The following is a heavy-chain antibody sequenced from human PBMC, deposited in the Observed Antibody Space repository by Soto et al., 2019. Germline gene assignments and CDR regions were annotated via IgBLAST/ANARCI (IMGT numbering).Heavy chain of an antibody. D-gene: IGHD4-17*01. Sequence: GASVKVSCKASGGTFSSYTISWVRQAPGQGLEWMGRIIPILGIANYAQKFQGRVTITADKSTSTAYMELSSLRSEDTAVYYCASCPGEGYGDYVCDYWGQGTLVTVSS. CDR3: ASCPGEGYGDYVCDY. CDR2: IIPILGIA. V-gene: IGHV1-69*02. J-gene: IGHJ4*02. CDR1: GGTFSSYT.